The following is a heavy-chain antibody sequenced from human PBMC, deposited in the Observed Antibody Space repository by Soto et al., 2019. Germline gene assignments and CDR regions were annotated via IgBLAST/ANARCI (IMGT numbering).Heavy chain of an antibody. J-gene: IGHJ6*02. CDR3: WRGTARNDHCYYSVNI. D-gene: IGHD1-1*01. Sequence: GGSLRLSCAASGFTFNNYGMNWVRQAPGKGQEWVTAIWYDGYNKYYADSVKGRFAISRDNSKNTFYLQMNSLRAEGTAVCYCWRGTARNDHCYYSVNIWARGTSV. CDR1: GFTFNNYG. V-gene: IGHV3-33*01. CDR2: IWYDGYNK.